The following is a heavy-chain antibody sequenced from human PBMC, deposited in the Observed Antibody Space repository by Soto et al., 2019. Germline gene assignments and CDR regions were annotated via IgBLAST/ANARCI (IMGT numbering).Heavy chain of an antibody. CDR2: VYYLDDYRKYT. J-gene: IGHJ5*01. D-gene: IGHD2-21*01. Sequence: PSETLSLTCAVSGGSISTNSYYWGWIRQPPGKGLEWIASVYYLDDYRKYTHYNKSLQSRVTLSFDTSKNQLSLRLTSVTAADTGVYYCVRHSPSLWGDSTRCDSWGQGTLVTVSS. CDR3: VRHSPSLWGDSTRCDS. V-gene: IGHV4-39*01. CDR1: GGSISTNSYY.